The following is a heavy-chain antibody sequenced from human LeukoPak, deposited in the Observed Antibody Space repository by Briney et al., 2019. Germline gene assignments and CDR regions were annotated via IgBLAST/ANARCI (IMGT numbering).Heavy chain of an antibody. V-gene: IGHV1-8*01. CDR2: MNPNSGNT. CDR3: ARAGRITMVRRYNWFDP. CDR1: GYTFTSYD. D-gene: IGHD3-10*01. Sequence: GASVKVSCKASGYTFTSYDINWVRQATGQGLEWMGWMNPNSGNTGYAQKFQGRVTMTRNTSISTAYMELSSLRSEDTAVYYCARAGRITMVRRYNWFDPWGQGTLVTVSS. J-gene: IGHJ5*02.